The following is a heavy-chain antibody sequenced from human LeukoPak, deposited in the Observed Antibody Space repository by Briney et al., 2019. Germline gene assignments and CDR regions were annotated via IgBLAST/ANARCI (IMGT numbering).Heavy chain of an antibody. V-gene: IGHV4-59*01. Sequence: SETLSLTCTVSGGSISSYYWSWIRQPPGKGLEWIGYTYYSGSTNYNPPLKSRVTISVDTSKNQFSLKLSSVTAADTAVYYCARESGDYVWGSYHNWFDPWGQGTLVTVSS. CDR2: TYYSGST. CDR1: GGSISSYY. J-gene: IGHJ5*02. D-gene: IGHD3-16*02. CDR3: ARESGDYVWGSYHNWFDP.